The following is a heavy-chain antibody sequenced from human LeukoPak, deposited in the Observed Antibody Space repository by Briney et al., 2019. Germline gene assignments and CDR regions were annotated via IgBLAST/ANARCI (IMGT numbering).Heavy chain of an antibody. CDR3: ARLERAYVFDI. Sequence: GGSLRLSCVASKFIFIDSPMHWVRQPPGKGLQWVAVISPDGTSKYYADSVKGRFTISRDNSKNTLYLQMNSLRAEDTAVYYCARLERAYVFDIWGQGTMVTVSS. CDR2: ISPDGTSK. CDR1: KFIFIDSP. D-gene: IGHD5-24*01. J-gene: IGHJ3*02. V-gene: IGHV3-30*07.